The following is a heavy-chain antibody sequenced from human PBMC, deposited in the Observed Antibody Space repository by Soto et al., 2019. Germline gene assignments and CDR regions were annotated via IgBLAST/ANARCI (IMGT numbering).Heavy chain of an antibody. V-gene: IGHV3-23*01. Sequence: EVQLLESGGGLVQPGGSLRLSCAASGFTFSTFAMTWVRQAPGKGLEWVSGISGSGDSTYYADSVKGRFTISRDNSKNTLYLQMNSLRGEDTAVYYCAKDDHYYDSSGYYYGYFDLWGRGTLATVSS. CDR1: GFTFSTFA. CDR2: ISGSGDST. J-gene: IGHJ2*01. CDR3: AKDDHYYDSSGYYYGYFDL. D-gene: IGHD3-22*01.